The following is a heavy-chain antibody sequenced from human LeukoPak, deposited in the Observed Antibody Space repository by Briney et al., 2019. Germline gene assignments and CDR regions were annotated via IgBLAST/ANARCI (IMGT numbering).Heavy chain of an antibody. Sequence: PGGSLRLSCAASGFTFSSYGMHWVRQAPGKGLEWVAVISYDGSNKYYADSVKGRFTISRDNSKNTLYLQMNSLRAEDTAVYYCAKSHSSGWLFDYWGQGTLVTVSS. D-gene: IGHD6-19*01. V-gene: IGHV3-30*18. CDR2: ISYDGSNK. CDR1: GFTFSSYG. J-gene: IGHJ4*02. CDR3: AKSHSSGWLFDY.